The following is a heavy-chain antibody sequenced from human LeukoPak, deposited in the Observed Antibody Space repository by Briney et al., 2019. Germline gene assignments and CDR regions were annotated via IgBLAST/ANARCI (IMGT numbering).Heavy chain of an antibody. CDR2: ISGSGGST. D-gene: IGHD1-1*01. CDR3: AKGYGTTGTASSTWFDP. V-gene: IGHV3-23*01. CDR1: GFTFSSYG. Sequence: GGSLRLSCAASGFTFSSYGMSWVRQAPGKGLECVSAISGSGGSTYYADSVKGRFTISRDNSKNTLYLQMNSLRAEDTAVYYCAKGYGTTGTASSTWFDPWGQGTLVTVSS. J-gene: IGHJ5*02.